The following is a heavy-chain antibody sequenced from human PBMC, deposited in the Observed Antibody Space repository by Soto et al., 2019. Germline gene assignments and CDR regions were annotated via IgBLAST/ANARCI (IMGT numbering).Heavy chain of an antibody. D-gene: IGHD6-19*01. CDR1: GFTFSSYA. CDR2: ISGSGFST. V-gene: IGHV3-23*01. J-gene: IGHJ5*02. CDR3: AKNIAVAGTSSWFDP. Sequence: GGSLILSCSASGFTFSSYAMTWVRQAPGKGLEWVSTISGSGFSTYYTDSVPGRFTISRDNSKNTLYLKMNNLRAEHKAVYYCAKNIAVAGTSSWFDPWGQGTLVTVSS.